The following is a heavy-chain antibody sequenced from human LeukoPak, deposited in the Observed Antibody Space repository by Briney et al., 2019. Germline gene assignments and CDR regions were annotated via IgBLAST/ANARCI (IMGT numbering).Heavy chain of an antibody. V-gene: IGHV3-30*02. CDR3: AAEVREQQWLVRDH. CDR1: GFILCNNA. J-gene: IGHJ4*02. CDR2: THHDGSYS. D-gene: IGHD6-19*01. Sequence: GGALRPPCKTSGFILCNNAIPGVRPAPGKGLGGGVFTHHDGSYSYADSVKGRFTISRDNSQNTIYLQMNTVRPEDTAVYYCAAEVREQQWLVRDHWGQGTLVIVSS.